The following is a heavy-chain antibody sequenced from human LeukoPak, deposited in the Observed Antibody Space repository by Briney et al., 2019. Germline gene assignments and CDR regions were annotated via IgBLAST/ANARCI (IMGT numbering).Heavy chain of an antibody. CDR3: VRDLDLGGYSGFEY. CDR2: IKSDASSS. J-gene: IGHJ4*02. D-gene: IGHD4-23*01. Sequence: GGSLRLSCAASGFTFSSYFWMHWVRQAPGKGLVWVSRIKSDASSSTYADSVKGRFTISRDNAKNSLYLQMNTLRAEDTAVYYCVRDLDLGGYSGFEYWGQGTLVTVSS. CDR1: GFTFSSYFW. V-gene: IGHV3-74*01.